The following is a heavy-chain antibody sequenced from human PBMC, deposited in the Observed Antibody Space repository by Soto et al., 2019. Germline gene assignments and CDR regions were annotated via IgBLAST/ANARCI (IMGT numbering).Heavy chain of an antibody. J-gene: IGHJ6*02. CDR1: GGSISSYY. CDR3: ARGTGTSDYYYGMDV. Sequence: SETLSLTCTVSGGSISSYYWSWIRQPPGKGLEWIGYIYYSGSTNYNPSLKSRFTISVDTSKNQFSLKLSCVTAADTAVYYCARGTGTSDYYYGMDVWGQGTTVTVSS. D-gene: IGHD1-7*01. CDR2: IYYSGST. V-gene: IGHV4-59*01.